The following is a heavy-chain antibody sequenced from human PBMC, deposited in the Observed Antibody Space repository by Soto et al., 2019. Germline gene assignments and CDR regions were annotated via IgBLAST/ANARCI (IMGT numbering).Heavy chain of an antibody. J-gene: IGHJ5*02. Sequence: GGSLRLSCAASGFTFSDHYMSWIRQAPGRGLEWISYISNSGSTIYYADYVKGRFTISRDNAKNSLYLKMNSLRAEDTAVYYCARLPYPWGWYDPWGQGTPVTVSS. CDR3: ARLPYPWGWYDP. V-gene: IGHV3-11*01. D-gene: IGHD3-16*01. CDR2: ISNSGSTI. CDR1: GFTFSDHY.